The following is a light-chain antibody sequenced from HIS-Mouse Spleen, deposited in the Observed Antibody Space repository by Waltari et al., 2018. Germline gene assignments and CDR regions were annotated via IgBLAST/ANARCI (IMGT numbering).Light chain of an antibody. Sequence: DIQMTQSPSFLSASVGDRVTMTSRASQSISSYLNWYQQKPGKAPKLLIYAASSLQSGVPSRFSGSGSGTDFTLTISSLQPEDFATDYCQCGYSTSYTFGQGTKREIK. CDR2: AAS. V-gene: IGKV1-39*02. CDR3: QCGYSTSYT. CDR1: QSISSY. J-gene: IGKJ2*01.